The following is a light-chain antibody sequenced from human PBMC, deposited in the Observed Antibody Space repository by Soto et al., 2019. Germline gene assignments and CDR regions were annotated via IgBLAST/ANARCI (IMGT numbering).Light chain of an antibody. J-gene: IGLJ2*01. CDR1: SSDVGSYNL. CDR2: EGS. CDR3: CSYAGSSTPHVV. V-gene: IGLV2-23*01. Sequence: QSALTQPASVSGSPGQSITISCTGTSSDVGSYNLVSWYQQRPGKAPKLMIYEGSKRPSGVSNRFSGSKSGNTASLTISGLQAEDEADYYCCSYAGSSTPHVVFGGGTQLTVL.